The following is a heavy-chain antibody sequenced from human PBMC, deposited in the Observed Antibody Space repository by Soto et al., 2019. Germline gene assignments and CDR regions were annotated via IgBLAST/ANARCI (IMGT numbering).Heavy chain of an antibody. D-gene: IGHD6-13*01. CDR3: ARDRGNSRSYYYGMDV. CDR2: ISAYNGNT. J-gene: IGHJ6*02. CDR1: GYNFTSYA. V-gene: IGHV1-18*01. Sequence: ASVKVSCKASGYNFTSYAISWVLQAPGQGLEWMGWISAYNGNTNYAQKLQGRVTMTTDTSTSTAYMELRSLRSDDTAVHYCARDRGNSRSYYYGMDVWGQGTTATVS.